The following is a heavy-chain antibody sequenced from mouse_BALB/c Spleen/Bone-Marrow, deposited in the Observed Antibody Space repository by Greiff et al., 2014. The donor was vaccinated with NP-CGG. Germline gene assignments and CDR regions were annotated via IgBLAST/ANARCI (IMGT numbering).Heavy chain of an antibody. D-gene: IGHD1-2*01. V-gene: IGHV2-9*02. J-gene: IGHJ2*01. CDR3: ARYNYGFLDY. Sequence: VHLVESGPGLVAPSPTLSITCTVSGFSFTSYGIHWVRQPPGQGLEWLGVICAGGSSNYNSTLMSEQSTSKDNTKRKVFLKMNSLQTDDTAMYYCARYNYGFLDYWGQGTTLTVSS. CDR1: GFSFTSYG. CDR2: ICAGGSS.